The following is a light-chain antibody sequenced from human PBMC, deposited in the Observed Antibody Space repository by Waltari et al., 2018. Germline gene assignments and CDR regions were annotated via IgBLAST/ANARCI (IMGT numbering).Light chain of an antibody. CDR2: EDT. Sequence: SYELTQPPSVSVSPGQTATITCPADLLTKQFTYWFQQKSGQAPVMVIYEDTKRLSAIPERFSGSSSGTTAALTITGAQVEDEADYYCYSTDIFRSERGVFGGGTKLLVL. CDR1: LLTKQF. J-gene: IGLJ2*01. V-gene: IGLV3-10*01. CDR3: YSTDIFRSERGV.